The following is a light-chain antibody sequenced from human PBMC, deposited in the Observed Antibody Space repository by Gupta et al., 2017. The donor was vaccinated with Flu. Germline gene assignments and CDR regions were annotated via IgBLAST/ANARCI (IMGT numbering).Light chain of an antibody. J-gene: IGLJ1*01. V-gene: IGLV2-8*01. Sequence: QSALTQPPSASRSPGQSVTISCTGTTRDIGTYNFVSWYQQHPGKAPKLIIYEVNKRPSGVPEHFSGSKSGNTASLTVSGLQAEDEADYYCSSYAGTYIPFVFGTGTKVTVL. CDR3: SSYAGTYIPFV. CDR1: TRDIGTYNF. CDR2: EVN.